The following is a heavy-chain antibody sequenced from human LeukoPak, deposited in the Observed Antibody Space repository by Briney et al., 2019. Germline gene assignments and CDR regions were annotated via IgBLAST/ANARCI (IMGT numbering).Heavy chain of an antibody. Sequence: PSGTLSLTCTVSGGSISSSSYYWGWIRQPPGKGLEWIGSIYYSGSTYYNPSLKSRVTISVDTSKNQFSLKLSSVTAADTAVYYCARDGEVYSSSEKESDAFDIWGQGTMVTVSS. CDR1: GGSISSSSYY. J-gene: IGHJ3*02. V-gene: IGHV4-39*07. CDR3: ARDGEVYSSSEKESDAFDI. CDR2: IYYSGST. D-gene: IGHD6-6*01.